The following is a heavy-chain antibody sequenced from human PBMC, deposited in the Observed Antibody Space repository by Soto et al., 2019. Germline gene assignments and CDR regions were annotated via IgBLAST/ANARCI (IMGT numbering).Heavy chain of an antibody. Sequence: QVQLVESGGGLVKPGGSLRLSCAASGFTFSDYYMNWIRQAPGKGLEWLSYGDGSSAYTNYADSVKGRFTISRDNAKNSLFLQLTSLRDEDTAVYYCARAVGNYYGMDVWGQGTTVTVSS. J-gene: IGHJ6*02. CDR3: ARAVGNYYGMDV. D-gene: IGHD1-26*01. CDR2: GDGSSAYT. V-gene: IGHV3-11*06. CDR1: GFTFSDYY.